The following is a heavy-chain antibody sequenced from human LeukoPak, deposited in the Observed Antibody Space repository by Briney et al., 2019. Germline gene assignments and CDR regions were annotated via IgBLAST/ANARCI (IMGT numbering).Heavy chain of an antibody. CDR3: ARVPLETGPPASRYYYMAV. V-gene: IGHV1-69*01. J-gene: IGHJ6*03. CDR2: IIPIFGP. Sequence: GASVTVSCTASGGTFSTFPISWVRQAPGQGLEWIGGIIPIFGPNYAQKFQGRVTITADESTSTAYMELSSLRSEDTAVCYCARVPLETGPPASRYYYMAVCGKGTTVTVSS. D-gene: IGHD2-21*02. CDR1: GGTFSTFP.